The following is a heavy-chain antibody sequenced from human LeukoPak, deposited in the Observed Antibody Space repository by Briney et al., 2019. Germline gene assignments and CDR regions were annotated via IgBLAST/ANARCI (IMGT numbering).Heavy chain of an antibody. CDR1: GFSFISYG. V-gene: IGHV3-23*01. D-gene: IGHD3-22*01. J-gene: IGHJ5*02. Sequence: GGSLRLSCAASGFSFISYGMHWVRQAPGKGLEWVSAISNDGGGTTYADFVKGRFTISRDNSKNTLFLQMNSLRAEDTALYYCAKGSSGYFADLWGQGTLVTVSS. CDR3: AKGSSGYFADL. CDR2: ISNDGGGT.